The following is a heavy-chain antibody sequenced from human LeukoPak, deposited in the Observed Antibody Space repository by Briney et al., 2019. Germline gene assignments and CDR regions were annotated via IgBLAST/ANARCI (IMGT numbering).Heavy chain of an antibody. CDR1: GGSFSSNI. CDR2: IVPIFGKT. V-gene: IGHV1-69*05. D-gene: IGHD2-2*01. Sequence: GASVKVSCKASGGSFSSNILGWVRQAPGQGLEWMGGIVPIFGKTKYAQKFQGRVTITTDESSSTAYMELSSLRSDDTAIYYCARGWGIPAPISWFDPWGQGTLVTVSS. J-gene: IGHJ5*02. CDR3: ARGWGIPAPISWFDP.